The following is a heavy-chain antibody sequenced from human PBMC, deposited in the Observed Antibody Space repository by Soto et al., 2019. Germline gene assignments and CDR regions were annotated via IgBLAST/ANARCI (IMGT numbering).Heavy chain of an antibody. CDR1: GVSVSSAGYY. CDR2: ISYSGST. J-gene: IGHJ6*02. D-gene: IGHD2-21*01. V-gene: IGHV4-31*03. Sequence: SETLSLTCTVSGVSVSSAGYYWTWIRQPPGKGLEWMGYISYSGSTYYNPSLKSRITISLDTSKSQFSLKLTSVTAADTAVYYCVRFVNYYYYGLEVWGQGTTGTV. CDR3: VRFVNYYYYGLEV.